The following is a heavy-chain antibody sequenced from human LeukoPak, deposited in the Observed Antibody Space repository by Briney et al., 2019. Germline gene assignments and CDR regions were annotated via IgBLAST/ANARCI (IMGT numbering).Heavy chain of an antibody. CDR3: ARAGDAFDI. CDR1: GFTFSSYG. J-gene: IGHJ3*02. CDR2: IWYDGSDK. V-gene: IGHV3-33*01. Sequence: GGSLRLSCAASGFTFSSYGMHWVRQAPGKGLEWVAVIWYDGSDKYYTDSVKGRFTISRDNSKNTLYLQMNSLRAEDTATYYCARAGDAFDIWGQGSMVTVSS.